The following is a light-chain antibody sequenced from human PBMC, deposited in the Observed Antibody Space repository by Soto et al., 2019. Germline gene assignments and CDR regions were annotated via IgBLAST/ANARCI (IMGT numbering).Light chain of an antibody. Sequence: DIQMTQSPSSLSASVGDRVTITCRASRTIGNYLSWYQQKPGKAPKLLIYAASTLQGGVPSRFSGSGSGTDFTLTISSLRPEDFATYYCQQGYSTFSYTFGQGTKLEIK. CDR1: RTIGNY. J-gene: IGKJ2*01. V-gene: IGKV1-39*01. CDR3: QQGYSTFSYT. CDR2: AAS.